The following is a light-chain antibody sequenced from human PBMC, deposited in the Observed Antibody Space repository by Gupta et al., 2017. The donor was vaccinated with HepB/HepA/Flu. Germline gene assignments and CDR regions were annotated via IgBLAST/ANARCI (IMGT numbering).Light chain of an antibody. CDR1: QSVSNY. CDR3: QQRFAWPPLT. J-gene: IGKJ4*01. Sequence: EIVLTQSPATLSLSPGERATLSCRARQSVSNYLAWYQQKPGQAPRLLIYDASNRATGIPVRFSGSGSGTDFTLTISSLEPEDFAVYYCQQRFAWPPLTFGGGTKVEIK. V-gene: IGKV3-11*01. CDR2: DAS.